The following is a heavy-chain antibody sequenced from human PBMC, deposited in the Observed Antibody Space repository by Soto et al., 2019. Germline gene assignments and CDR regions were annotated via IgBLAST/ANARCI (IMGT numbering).Heavy chain of an antibody. D-gene: IGHD3-10*01. V-gene: IGHV3-74*01. CDR1: VFTFSSYW. CDR3: VAGVDY. Sequence: GWSLRLSCASSVFTFSSYWMHWVRQAPGKGLVWASRINSDGSSTSYADSVKGRFTISRDNAKNTLYLQMNSLRAEDTAVYYCVAGVDYWGQGTLVTVSS. J-gene: IGHJ4*02. CDR2: INSDGSST.